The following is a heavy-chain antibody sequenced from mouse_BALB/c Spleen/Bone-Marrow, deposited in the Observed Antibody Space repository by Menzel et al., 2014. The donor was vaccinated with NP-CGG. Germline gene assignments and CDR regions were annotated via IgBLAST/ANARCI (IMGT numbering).Heavy chain of an antibody. CDR3: ARSPYGNHFDY. V-gene: IGHV5-6-2*01. Sequence: EVKLMESGGGLVKLGGSLKLSCAASGFTFSSYHMSWVRQTPEKRLELVAAINSNGGSTYYPDTVKGRFTISRDNAKNTLYLQMSSLKSEDTALYYCARSPYGNHFDYWGQGTTLTVSS. J-gene: IGHJ2*01. CDR2: INSNGGST. CDR1: GFTFSSYH. D-gene: IGHD2-10*02.